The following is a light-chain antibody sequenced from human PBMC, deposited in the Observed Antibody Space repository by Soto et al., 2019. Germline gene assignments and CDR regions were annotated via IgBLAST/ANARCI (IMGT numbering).Light chain of an antibody. V-gene: IGLV1-40*01. CDR2: GNS. CDR1: SSNIGGGYD. J-gene: IGLJ2*01. Sequence: QTVVTQPPSVSGAPGQRVTISCTGSSSNIGGGYDVHWYQQLPGTAPKLLIYGNSNRPSGIPDRFSGSKSGTSSSLAITGLQAEDEADYYCQSYDSSLSDSVFGGGTKLTVL. CDR3: QSYDSSLSDSV.